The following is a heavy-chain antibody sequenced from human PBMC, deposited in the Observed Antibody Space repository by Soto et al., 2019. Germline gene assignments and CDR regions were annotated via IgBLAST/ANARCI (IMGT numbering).Heavy chain of an antibody. CDR1: GGTFSSYA. CDR3: ARSYCISTSCYGGWFDP. V-gene: IGHV1-69*12. D-gene: IGHD2-2*01. J-gene: IGHJ5*02. CDR2: IIPIFGTA. Sequence: QVQLVQSGAEVKKPGSSVKVSCKASGGTFSSYAISWVRQAPGQGLEWMGGIIPIFGTANYARKFQGRVTITADESTSTAYMELSSLRSEDTAVYYCARSYCISTSCYGGWFDPWGQGTLVTVSS.